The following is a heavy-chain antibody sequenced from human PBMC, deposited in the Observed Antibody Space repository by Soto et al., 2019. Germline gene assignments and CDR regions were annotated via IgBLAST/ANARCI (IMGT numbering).Heavy chain of an antibody. CDR1: GFTFSSYE. V-gene: IGHV3-48*03. D-gene: IGHD3-22*01. J-gene: IGHJ1*01. CDR3: ARGKYYYDSSGYSVEYFQH. Sequence: GGSLRLSCAASGFTFSSYEMNWVRQAPGKGLEWVSYISSSGSTIYYADSVKGRFTISRDNAKNSLYLQMNSLRAEDTAVYYCARGKYYYDSSGYSVEYFQHWGQGTLVTVSS. CDR2: ISSSGSTI.